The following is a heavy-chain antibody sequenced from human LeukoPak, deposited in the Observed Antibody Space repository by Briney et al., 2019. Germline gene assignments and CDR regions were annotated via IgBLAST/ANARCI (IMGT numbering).Heavy chain of an antibody. J-gene: IGHJ4*02. CDR2: ISWNSGSI. V-gene: IGHV3-9*01. CDR3: AKDKSYYTIKYYFDY. CDR1: GLTFDDYA. Sequence: GGSLRLPCAASGLTFDDYAMHWVRQAPGKGLEWVSGISWNSGSIGYADSVKGRFTISRDNAKNSLYLQMNSLRAEDTALYYCAKDKSYYTIKYYFDYWGQGTLVTVSS. D-gene: IGHD3-10*01.